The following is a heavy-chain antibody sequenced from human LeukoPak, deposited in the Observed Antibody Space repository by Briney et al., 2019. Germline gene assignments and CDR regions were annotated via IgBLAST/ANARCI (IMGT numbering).Heavy chain of an antibody. Sequence: GGSLRLSCAASGFTFSSYSMNWVRQAPGKGLEWVSSISSSSSYIYYADSVKGRFTISRDNAKNSLYLQMNSLRAEDTAVYYCARDGGYYDFWSGNSGYMDVWGQGTTVTVSS. CDR2: ISSSSSYI. CDR1: GFTFSSYS. D-gene: IGHD3-3*01. V-gene: IGHV3-21*01. CDR3: ARDGGYYDFWSGNSGYMDV. J-gene: IGHJ6*02.